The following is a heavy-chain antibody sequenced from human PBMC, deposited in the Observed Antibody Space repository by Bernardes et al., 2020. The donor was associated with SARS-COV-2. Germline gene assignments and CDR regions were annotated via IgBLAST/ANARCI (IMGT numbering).Heavy chain of an antibody. CDR1: GFTFSSYG. D-gene: IGHD6-6*01. CDR2: IWYDGSNK. CDR3: ARTFIAARPDSPVWFDP. J-gene: IGHJ5*02. V-gene: IGHV3-33*01. Sequence: GGSLRLSCAASGFTFSSYGMHWVRQAPGKGLEWVAVIWYDGSNKYYADSVKGRFTISRDNSKNTLYLQMNSLRAEDTAVYYCARTFIAARPDSPVWFDPWGQGTLVTVSS.